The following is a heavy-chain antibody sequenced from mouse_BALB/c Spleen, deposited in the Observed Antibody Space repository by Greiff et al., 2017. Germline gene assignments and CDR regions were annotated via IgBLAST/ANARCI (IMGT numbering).Heavy chain of an antibody. CDR2: INPSTGYT. D-gene: IGHD2-3*01. J-gene: IGHJ2*01. Sequence: QVQLQQSGAELAKPGASVKMSCKASGYTFTSYWMHWVKQRPGQGLEWIGYINPSTGYTEYNQKFKDKATLTADKSSSTAYMQLSSLTSEDSAVYYCARYEGKTSNRDYWGQGTTLTVSS. CDR3: ARYEGKTSNRDY. V-gene: IGHV1-7*01. CDR1: GYTFTSYW.